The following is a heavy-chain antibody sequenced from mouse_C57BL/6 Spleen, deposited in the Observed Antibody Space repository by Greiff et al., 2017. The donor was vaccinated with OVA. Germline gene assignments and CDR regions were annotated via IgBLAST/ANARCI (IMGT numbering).Heavy chain of an antibody. D-gene: IGHD2-4*01. Sequence: VQLQQPGAELVKPGASVKLSCKASGYTFTSYWMHWVKQRPGQGLEWIGMIHPNSGSTNYNEKFKSKATLTVDKSSSTAYMQLSSLTSEDSAVYYCAGGYDYDRVFAYWGQGTLVTVSA. CDR1: GYTFTSYW. J-gene: IGHJ3*01. CDR2: IHPNSGST. V-gene: IGHV1-64*01. CDR3: AGGYDYDRVFAY.